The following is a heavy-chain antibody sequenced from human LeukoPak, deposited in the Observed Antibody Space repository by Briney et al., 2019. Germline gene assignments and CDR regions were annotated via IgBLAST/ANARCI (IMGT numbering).Heavy chain of an antibody. CDR3: AGSSASRGYNYGRFDC. J-gene: IGHJ4*02. CDR1: GLIFSTYA. V-gene: IGHV3-23*01. Sequence: GGSLRLSCTASGLIFSTYAMSWVRQGPGKGLEWVSTISGSADRTYYADSVKGRFTISRDNSKNTLSLQMNSLRAEDAAVYYCAGSSASRGYNYGRFDCWGQGTLVTVSS. D-gene: IGHD5-18*01. CDR2: ISGSADRT.